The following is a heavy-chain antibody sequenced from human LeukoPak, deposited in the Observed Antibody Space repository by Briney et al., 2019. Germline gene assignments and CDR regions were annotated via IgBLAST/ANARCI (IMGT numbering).Heavy chain of an antibody. CDR1: GGSISSHY. CDR3: ARGIAAAGTRWFDP. CDR2: IYYSGST. J-gene: IGHJ5*02. Sequence: PSETPSLTCTVSGGSISSHYWSWIRQPPGKGLEWIGYIYYSGSTNYNPSLKSRVTILVDTSKNQFSLRPSSVTAADTAVYYCARGIAAAGTRWFDPWGQGTLVTVSS. V-gene: IGHV4-59*11. D-gene: IGHD6-13*01.